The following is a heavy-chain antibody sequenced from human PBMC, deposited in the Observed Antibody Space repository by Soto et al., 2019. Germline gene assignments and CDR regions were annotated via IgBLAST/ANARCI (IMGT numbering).Heavy chain of an antibody. CDR2: IYYSGST. CDR1: GGSVSSGSYY. D-gene: IGHD3-10*01. Sequence: PSETLSLTCTVSGGSVSSGSYYWSWIRQPPGKGLEWIGYIYYSGSTNYNPSLKSRVTISVDTSKNQFSLKLSSVTAADTAVYYCASGFGSPYYYYYGMDVWGQGTAVTVSS. V-gene: IGHV4-61*01. CDR3: ASGFGSPYYYYYGMDV. J-gene: IGHJ6*02.